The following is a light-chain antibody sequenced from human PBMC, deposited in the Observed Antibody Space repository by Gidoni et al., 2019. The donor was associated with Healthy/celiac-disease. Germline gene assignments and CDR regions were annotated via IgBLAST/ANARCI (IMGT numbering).Light chain of an antibody. V-gene: IGKV3-11*01. CDR1: QRVSSY. CDR3: QQRSNGPPKIT. Sequence: EIVLTQSPATMSLSPGERATLSCRASQRVSSYLAWYLQKSVQAPRLLISDASYRATGIPARFSGSGSGTDFTLTISSLEPEDFAVYYCQQRSNGPPKITFGPGTKVDIK. J-gene: IGKJ3*01. CDR2: DAS.